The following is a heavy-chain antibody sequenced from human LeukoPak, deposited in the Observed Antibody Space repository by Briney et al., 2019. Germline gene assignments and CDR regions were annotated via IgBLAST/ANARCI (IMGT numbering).Heavy chain of an antibody. J-gene: IGHJ4*02. CDR2: ISSSSSYI. CDR1: GFTFSSYE. D-gene: IGHD6-19*01. Sequence: GGSLRLSCAASGFTFSSYEMNWVRQAPGKGLEWVSSISSSSSYIYYADSVKGRFTISRDNAKNSLYLQMNSLRAEDTAVYYCARHGSSGWGIMYVPYSLDYWGQGTLVTVSS. V-gene: IGHV3-21*01. CDR3: ARHGSSGWGIMYVPYSLDY.